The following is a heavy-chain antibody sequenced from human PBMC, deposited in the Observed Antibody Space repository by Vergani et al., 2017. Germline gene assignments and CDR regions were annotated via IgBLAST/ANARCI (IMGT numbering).Heavy chain of an antibody. CDR1: GFTFSSYE. CDR2: ISSSGSTI. V-gene: IGHV3-48*03. J-gene: IGHJ3*02. CDR3: ARDLYSGSYYGDDAFDI. D-gene: IGHD1-26*01. Sequence: EVQLVESGGGLVQPGGSLRLSCAASGFTFSSYEMNWVRQAPGKGLEWVSYISSSGSTIYYADSVKGRFTISRDNAKNSLYLQMNSLRAEDTAVYYCARDLYSGSYYGDDAFDIWGQGTMVTVSS.